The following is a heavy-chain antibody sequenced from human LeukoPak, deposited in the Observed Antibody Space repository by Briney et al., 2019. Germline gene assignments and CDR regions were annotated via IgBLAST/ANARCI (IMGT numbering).Heavy chain of an antibody. V-gene: IGHV4-38-2*01. Sequence: SETLSLTCAVSGYSTNSGYYWGWIRQPPGKGLEWIGSIYHSGSTSYNPSLKSRVTISVDTSKNQFSLKLSSVTAADTAVYYCARHRAGATSYDAFDIWGQGTMVTVSS. CDR3: ARHRAGATSYDAFDI. D-gene: IGHD1-26*01. J-gene: IGHJ3*02. CDR2: IYHSGST. CDR1: GYSTNSGYY.